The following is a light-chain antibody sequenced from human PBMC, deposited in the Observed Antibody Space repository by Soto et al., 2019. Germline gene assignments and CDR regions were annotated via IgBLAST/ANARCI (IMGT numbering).Light chain of an antibody. V-gene: IGLV3-21*04. J-gene: IGLJ1*01. Sequence: SYELTQPPSVSVAPGKTARITCGGNNIGTKSVHWYQQKPGQAPVLVIYYDSDRPSGIPERFSGSNSGNTATLTISRVEAGDEADYYCQVWDTSRDRPSYVFGTGTKLTVL. CDR3: QVWDTSRDRPSYV. CDR1: NIGTKS. CDR2: YDS.